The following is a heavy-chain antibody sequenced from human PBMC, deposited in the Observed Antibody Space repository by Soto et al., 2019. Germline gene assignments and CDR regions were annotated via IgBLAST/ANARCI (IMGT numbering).Heavy chain of an antibody. V-gene: IGHV1-18*01. CDR1: GYTFTSYG. J-gene: IGHJ6*02. Sequence: QVQLVQSGAEVKKPGASVKVSCKASGYTFTSYGISWVRQAPGQGLEWMGWISAYNGNTNYAQKLQGRVTMTTDTSTSTAYMERRSLRSDDTAVYYCARAGSGDAHYYYGMDVWGQGTTVTVSS. CDR3: ARAGSGDAHYYYGMDV. D-gene: IGHD3-10*01. CDR2: ISAYNGNT.